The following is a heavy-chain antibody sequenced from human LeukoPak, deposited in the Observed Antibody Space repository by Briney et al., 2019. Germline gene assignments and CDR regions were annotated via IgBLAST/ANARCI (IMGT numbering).Heavy chain of an antibody. CDR1: GYTFTGYY. CDR3: ATRYSGYDYRDY. V-gene: IGHV1-2*02. Sequence: ASVKVSCRASGYTFTGYYMHWVRQAPGQGLEWMGWINPNSGGTNYAQKFQGRVTMTRDTSISTAYMEQSRLRSDDTAVYYCATRYSGYDYRDYWGQGTLVTVSS. CDR2: INPNSGGT. J-gene: IGHJ4*02. D-gene: IGHD5-12*01.